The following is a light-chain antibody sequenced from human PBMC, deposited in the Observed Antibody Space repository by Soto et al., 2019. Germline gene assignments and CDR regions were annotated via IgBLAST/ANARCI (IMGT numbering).Light chain of an antibody. CDR1: RSNIGNNY. Sequence: QSALTQPPSMSAAPGQKVTISCSGNRSNIGNNYVSWYQQLPGTAHKLLIDDDNKRPAAIPARISGSKSGTSGTPVITGLQTGDEADYFCATRDNSLRVVFGGGTQLTVL. CDR2: DDN. CDR3: ATRDNSLRVV. V-gene: IGLV1-51*01. J-gene: IGLJ2*01.